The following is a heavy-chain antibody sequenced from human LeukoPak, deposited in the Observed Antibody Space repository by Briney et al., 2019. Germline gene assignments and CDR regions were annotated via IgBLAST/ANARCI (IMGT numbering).Heavy chain of an antibody. V-gene: IGHV3-9*01. CDR2: ISWNSGSI. CDR3: AKDASDTAMAYAFDY. J-gene: IGHJ4*02. CDR1: GFTFSSYA. D-gene: IGHD5-18*01. Sequence: PGRSLRLSCAASGFTFSSYAMHWVRQAPGKGLEWVSGISWNSGSIGYADSVKGRFTISRDNAKNSLYLQMNSLRAEDTALYYCAKDASDTAMAYAFDYWGQGTLVTVSS.